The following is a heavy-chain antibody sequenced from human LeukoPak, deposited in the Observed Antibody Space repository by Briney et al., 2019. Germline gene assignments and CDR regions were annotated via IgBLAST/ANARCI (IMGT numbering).Heavy chain of an antibody. CDR3: ARGELGLLDY. Sequence: GASVKVSCKASGGTISSYAISWVRQAPGQGLEWMGRIIPILGIANYAQKFQGRVTITADKSTSTAYMELSSLRSEDTAVYYCARGELGLLDYWGQGTLVTVSS. D-gene: IGHD1-26*01. J-gene: IGHJ4*02. CDR2: IIPILGIA. CDR1: GGTISSYA. V-gene: IGHV1-69*04.